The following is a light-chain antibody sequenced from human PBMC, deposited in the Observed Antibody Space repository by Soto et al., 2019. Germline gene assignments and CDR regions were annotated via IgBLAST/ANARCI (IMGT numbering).Light chain of an antibody. CDR2: EVS. J-gene: IGLJ2*01. CDR1: SSDVGGYNY. CDR3: ISYTSSSTLV. Sequence: QSALTQPASVSGSPGQSITISCTGTSSDVGGYNYVSWYQQHPGKAPKLMIFEVSNRPSGVSIRFSGSKSGNTASLTISGLQAEDEADYYCISYTSSSTLVFGGGTKRTVL. V-gene: IGLV2-14*01.